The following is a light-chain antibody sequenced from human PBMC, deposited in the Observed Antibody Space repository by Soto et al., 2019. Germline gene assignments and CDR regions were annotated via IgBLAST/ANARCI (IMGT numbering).Light chain of an antibody. CDR1: QGIGTW. CDR2: GAS. V-gene: IGKV1-12*01. CDR3: QQASSFLVT. Sequence: DIQMTQSPSYVSASVGDRVTIACRASQGIGTWLAWYQQKPGSAPELLIYGASNLQSGVPSRFSGSGSGTDFTLIISSLQPEDFATYYCQQASSFLVTFGGGTKVGVK. J-gene: IGKJ4*01.